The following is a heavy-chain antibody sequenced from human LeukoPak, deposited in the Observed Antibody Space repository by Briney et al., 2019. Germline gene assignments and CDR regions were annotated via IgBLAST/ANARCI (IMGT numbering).Heavy chain of an antibody. CDR1: GFTFTSSA. V-gene: IGHV1-58*02. J-gene: IGHJ4*02. CDR2: IVVGSGNT. D-gene: IGHD3-10*01. Sequence: SVKVSCKASGFTFTSSAMQWVRQARGQRLEWIGWIVVGSGNTNYAQKFQERVTITRDMSTSTAYMELSSLRSEDTAVYYCGTITMVRGVVFDYWGQGTLVTVSS. CDR3: GTITMVRGVVFDY.